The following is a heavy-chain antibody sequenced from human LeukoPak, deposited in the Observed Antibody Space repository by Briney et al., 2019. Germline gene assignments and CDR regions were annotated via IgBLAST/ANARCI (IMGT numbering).Heavy chain of an antibody. D-gene: IGHD5-12*01. V-gene: IGHV4-59*01. Sequence: PSETLSLTCTVSGGSISTYYWSWIRKPPGKGLEWIGHIYYSGSTNYNPSLKSRVTISVDTSKNQFSLKLSSVTAADTAVYYCARVTGYSGYDRPDAFDIWGQGTMVTVSS. CDR3: ARVTGYSGYDRPDAFDI. CDR2: IYYSGST. CDR1: GGSISTYY. J-gene: IGHJ3*02.